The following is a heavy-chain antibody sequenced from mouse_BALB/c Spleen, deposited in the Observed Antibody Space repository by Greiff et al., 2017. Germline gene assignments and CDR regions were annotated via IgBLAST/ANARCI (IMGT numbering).Heavy chain of an antibody. Sequence: EVQRVESGGGLVQPGGSLRLSCATSGFTFTDYYMSWVRQPPGKALEWLGFIRNKANGYTTEYSASVKGRFTISRDNSQSILYLQMNTLRAEDSATYYCARDLYDYDRVFDYWGQGTTLTVSS. CDR1: GFTFTDYY. D-gene: IGHD2-4*01. V-gene: IGHV7-3*02. CDR2: IRNKANGYTT. CDR3: ARDLYDYDRVFDY. J-gene: IGHJ2*01.